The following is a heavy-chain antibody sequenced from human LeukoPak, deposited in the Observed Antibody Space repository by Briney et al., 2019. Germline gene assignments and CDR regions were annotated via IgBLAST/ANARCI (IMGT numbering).Heavy chain of an antibody. CDR2: IYYSGST. Sequence: SETLSLTCTVSGGSISSYYWSWIRQPPGKGLEWIGYIYYSGSTYYNPSLKSRVTISVDTSKNQFSLKLSSVTAADTAVYYCASSIAVAGTDYWGQGTLVTVSS. CDR3: ASSIAVAGTDY. CDR1: GGSISSYY. D-gene: IGHD6-19*01. J-gene: IGHJ4*02. V-gene: IGHV4-59*08.